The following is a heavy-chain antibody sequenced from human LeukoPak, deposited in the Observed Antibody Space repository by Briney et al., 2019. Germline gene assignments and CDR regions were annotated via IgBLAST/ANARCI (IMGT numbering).Heavy chain of an antibody. J-gene: IGHJ3*02. V-gene: IGHV4-4*09. CDR2: IYPSGST. D-gene: IGHD6-25*01. CDR1: DDSISGYY. CDR3: ARWAAATRAFDI. Sequence: SETLSLTCTVSDDSISGYYYIWIRQPPGKGLEWIAYIYPSGSTKYNPSLKSPVTVSVDTSKNQLSLRLSSVTAADTAVYYCARWAAATRAFDIWGQGTTVTVSS.